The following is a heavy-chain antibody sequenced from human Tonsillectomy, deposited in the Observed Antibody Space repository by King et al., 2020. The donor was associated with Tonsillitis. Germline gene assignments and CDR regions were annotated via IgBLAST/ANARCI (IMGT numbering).Heavy chain of an antibody. CDR1: GFTFSDHY. D-gene: IGHD2-15*01. J-gene: IGHJ3*01. Sequence: VQLVESGGGLVKPGGSLRVSCAASGFTFSDHYMNWIRQAPGKGLEWVSYISTSGTSIYYADSVKGRFTISRDNAKNSLYLKMNSLRVEDTAVYYCTRSDSVLAFALDLWGRGTMVTVSS. V-gene: IGHV3-11*01. CDR3: TRSDSVLAFALDL. CDR2: ISTSGTSI.